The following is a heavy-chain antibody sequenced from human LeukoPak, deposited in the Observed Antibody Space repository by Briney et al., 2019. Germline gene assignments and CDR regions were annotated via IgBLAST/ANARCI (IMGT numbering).Heavy chain of an antibody. CDR2: IKQDGSEK. CDR3: ARGQQLVQ. V-gene: IGHV3-7*01. Sequence: GGSLRLSCAASGFTFSSNWMSWVRQAPGKGLEWVANIKQDGSEKNYVDSVKGRFTISRDNAKNSLYLQINSLTAEDTAVYYCARGQQLVQWGQGTLVTVSP. J-gene: IGHJ4*02. D-gene: IGHD6-13*01. CDR1: GFTFSSNW.